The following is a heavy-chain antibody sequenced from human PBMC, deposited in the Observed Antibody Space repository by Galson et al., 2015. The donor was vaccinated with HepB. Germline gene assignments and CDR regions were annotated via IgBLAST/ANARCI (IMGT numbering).Heavy chain of an antibody. CDR2: ISSSSSYI. D-gene: IGHD2-2*02. CDR3: ARDDMGYCSSSSCYTNFDY. Sequence: SLRLSCAASGFSFSRSSMNWVRQAPGKGLEWVSSISSSSSYIYYADSVKGRFTISRDNAKNSLYLQMNSLRAEDTAVYYCARDDMGYCSSSSCYTNFDYWGQGTLVTVSS. J-gene: IGHJ4*02. CDR1: GFSFSRSS. V-gene: IGHV3-21*01.